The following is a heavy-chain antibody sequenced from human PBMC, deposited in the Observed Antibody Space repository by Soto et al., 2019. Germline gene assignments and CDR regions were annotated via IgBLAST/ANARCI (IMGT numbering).Heavy chain of an antibody. CDR1: GYTLTELS. D-gene: IGHD1-20*01. V-gene: IGHV1-24*01. J-gene: IGHJ4*02. CDR3: ATENHRITGTQFDY. CDR2: FDPEDGET. Sequence: QVQLVQSGAEVKKPGASVKVSCKVSGYTLTELSMHWVRQAPGKGIEWMGGFDPEDGETSYAQKYQGRVTMTEDTSTDTAYMELSSLRSDDTAVYYCATENHRITGTQFDYWGQGTLVTVSS.